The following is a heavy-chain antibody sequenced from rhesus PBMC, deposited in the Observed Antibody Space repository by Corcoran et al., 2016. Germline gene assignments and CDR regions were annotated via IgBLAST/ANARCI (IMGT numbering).Heavy chain of an antibody. D-gene: IGHD1-1-1*01. J-gene: IGHJ5-1*01. Sequence: QLQLQESGPGLVKPSATLSVTCAVSGGSISSSSCCWIRQAPGKGMEWIGYIYGSGSSTNYNPSLKSRVTLSVDTSKNQFSLKLSSVTAADTAVYYCVRSTVYNRFDVWGPGVLVTVSS. CDR3: VRSTVYNRFDV. V-gene: IGHV4-169*01. CDR2: IYGSGSST. CDR1: GGSISSSS.